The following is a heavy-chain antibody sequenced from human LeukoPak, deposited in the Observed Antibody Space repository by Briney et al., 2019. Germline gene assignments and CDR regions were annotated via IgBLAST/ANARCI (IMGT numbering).Heavy chain of an antibody. CDR2: MYHSGIT. CDR3: ARESNCSGGSCPKNNWFDP. V-gene: IGHV4-59*01. Sequence: SETLSLTCTVSGDSISSYYWSWIRQTPGKGLEWMGYMYHSGITKYNPSLKSRVTISVYTSKNQFSLKLSSVTAADTAVYYCARESNCSGGSCPKNNWFDPWGQGTLVTVSS. J-gene: IGHJ5*02. D-gene: IGHD2-15*01. CDR1: GDSISSYY.